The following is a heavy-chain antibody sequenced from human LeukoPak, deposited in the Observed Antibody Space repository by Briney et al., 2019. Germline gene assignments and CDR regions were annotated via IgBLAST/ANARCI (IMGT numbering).Heavy chain of an antibody. J-gene: IGHJ4*02. Sequence: PGGSLRLSCAASGFTFSSHWMTWVRQAQENGLEWVANIKHDGSERYYVGSVQGRFTISRDNAKNSLYLQMNSLRAEDTAVYYCAVYNWNSKRDLDYWGQGTLVTVSS. V-gene: IGHV3-7*03. D-gene: IGHD1-7*01. CDR3: AVYNWNSKRDLDY. CDR2: IKHDGSER. CDR1: GFTFSSHW.